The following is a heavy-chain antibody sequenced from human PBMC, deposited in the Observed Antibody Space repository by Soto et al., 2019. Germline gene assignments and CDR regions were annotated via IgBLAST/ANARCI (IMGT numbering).Heavy chain of an antibody. J-gene: IGHJ4*02. D-gene: IGHD3-9*01. V-gene: IGHV3-21*04. CDR3: ARDHLSLTLDY. Sequence: GGSLRLSCAASGFTFSSYSMNWVRQAPGKGLEWVSSISSSSSYIYYADSVKGRFTISRDNAKNSLYLQMNSLRAEDTALYYCARDHLSLTLDYWGQGTLVTVSS. CDR2: ISSSSSYI. CDR1: GFTFSSYS.